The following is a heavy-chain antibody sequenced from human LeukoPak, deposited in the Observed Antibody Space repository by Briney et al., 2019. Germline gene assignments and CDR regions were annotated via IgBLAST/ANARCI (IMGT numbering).Heavy chain of an antibody. V-gene: IGHV3-30*18. D-gene: IGHD3-10*01. Sequence: GGSLRLSCAASGFTFSSYGMHWVRQAPGEGLEWVAVISYDGSNKYYADSVKGRFTISRDNSKNTLYLQMNSQRAEDTAVYYCAKDAIWFGELSHVSPFDYWGQGTLVTVSS. CDR2: ISYDGSNK. CDR3: AKDAIWFGELSHVSPFDY. CDR1: GFTFSSYG. J-gene: IGHJ4*02.